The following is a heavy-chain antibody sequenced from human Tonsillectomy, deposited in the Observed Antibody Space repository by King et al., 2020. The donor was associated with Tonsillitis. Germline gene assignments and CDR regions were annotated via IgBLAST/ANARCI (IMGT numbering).Heavy chain of an antibody. Sequence: VQLQESGPGLVKPSETLSLTCTVSGGSVSSGSYYWSWIRQPPGKGLEWIGYIYYSGSTNNNPSLKSRVSKSIDTSKNQFSLKLSSGTAAEKAVYYCARGSAVVKNGMDVWGQGTTVTVSS. J-gene: IGHJ6*02. D-gene: IGHD4-23*01. CDR3: ARGSAVVKNGMDV. CDR2: IYYSGST. V-gene: IGHV4-61*01. CDR1: GGSVSSGSYY.